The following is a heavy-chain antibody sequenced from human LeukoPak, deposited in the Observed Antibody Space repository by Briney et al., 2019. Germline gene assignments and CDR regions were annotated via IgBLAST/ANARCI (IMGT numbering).Heavy chain of an antibody. V-gene: IGHV1-69*13. CDR2: FISIFGTA. D-gene: IGHD6-19*01. Sequence: ASVTVLCNGSGGTLSSYAISWVPQAPGQGLEWMGGFISIFGTANYAQKFQGRVTITADESTSTAYMELSSLRSEDTAVYYCATRGSLAVAGQFDYRGQGTLVTVSS. CDR1: GGTLSSYA. J-gene: IGHJ4*02. CDR3: ATRGSLAVAGQFDY.